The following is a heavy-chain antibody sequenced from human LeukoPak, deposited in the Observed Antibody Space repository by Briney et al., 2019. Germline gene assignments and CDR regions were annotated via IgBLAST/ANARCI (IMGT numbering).Heavy chain of an antibody. CDR2: ISYDGSNK. V-gene: IGHV3-30*18. Sequence: GGSLRLSCAASAFTFSNYGMHWVRQAPGKGLEWVAVISYDGSNKYYGDSVKGRFTISRDNAKNSLYLQMNSLRAEDTAVYYCAKDGVPADSGSYYPFDYWGQGTLVTVSS. D-gene: IGHD1-26*01. CDR1: AFTFSNYG. CDR3: AKDGVPADSGSYYPFDY. J-gene: IGHJ4*02.